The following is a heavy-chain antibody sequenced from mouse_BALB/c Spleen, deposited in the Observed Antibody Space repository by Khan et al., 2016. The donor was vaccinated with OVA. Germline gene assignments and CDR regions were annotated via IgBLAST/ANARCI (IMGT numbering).Heavy chain of an antibody. CDR1: DSTFTNFY. CDR2: IFPGNVNT. CDR3: TRGDYYGSYAMDY. J-gene: IGHJ4*01. V-gene: IGHV1S56*01. Sequence: QVQLQQSGPELVQPGASVRISCKASDSTFTNFYIHWLKQRPGQGLEWIGWIFPGNVNTKYNENFKGKATLTADNSSSTAYMLLSSLTSEYSAVYFGTRGDYYGSYAMDYWGQGTSVIVSS. D-gene: IGHD1-1*01.